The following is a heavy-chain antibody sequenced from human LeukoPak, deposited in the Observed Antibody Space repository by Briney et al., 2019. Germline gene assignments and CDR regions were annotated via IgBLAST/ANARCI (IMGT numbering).Heavy chain of an antibody. CDR1: GASISNSFYY. J-gene: IGHJ4*02. CDR2: INHSGST. CDR3: ARLSPIQLWLAGSGVGFDY. Sequence: SETLSLTCTVSGASISNSFYYWSWIRQPPGKGLEWIGEINHSGSTNYNPSLKSRVTISVDTSKNQFSLKLSSVTAADTAVYYCARLSPIQLWLAGSGVGFDYWGQGTLVTVSS. D-gene: IGHD5-18*01. V-gene: IGHV4-39*07.